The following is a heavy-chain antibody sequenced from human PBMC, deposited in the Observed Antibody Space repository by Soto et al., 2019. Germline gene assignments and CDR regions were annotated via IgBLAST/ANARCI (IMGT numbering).Heavy chain of an antibody. CDR3: AREGCSSTSCYGWDYYYYMDV. J-gene: IGHJ6*03. Sequence: ASVKVSCKVSGYTLTELSMHWMRQAPGKGLEWMGWMNPEGGDTGYAQKFQGRVTMTRNTSTSTAYMELSSLRSEDTAVYYCAREGCSSTSCYGWDYYYYMDVWGKGTTVTVSS. CDR2: MNPEGGDT. CDR1: GYTLTELS. D-gene: IGHD2-2*01. V-gene: IGHV1-24*01.